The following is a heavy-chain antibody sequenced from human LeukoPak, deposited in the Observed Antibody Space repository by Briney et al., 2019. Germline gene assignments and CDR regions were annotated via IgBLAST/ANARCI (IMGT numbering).Heavy chain of an antibody. Sequence: ASVTVSCTASVYTFTRYDINWVRQATGQGLEWMGCINLNSGNTGYAQKFQGRVIITTDTSIRKHYMEESSLRSEYTAVYSCARVDGSPDYWGQGTLLTVSS. V-gene: IGHV1-8*01. CDR3: ARVDGSPDY. CDR1: VYTFTRYD. J-gene: IGHJ4*02. D-gene: IGHD2-15*01. CDR2: INLNSGNT.